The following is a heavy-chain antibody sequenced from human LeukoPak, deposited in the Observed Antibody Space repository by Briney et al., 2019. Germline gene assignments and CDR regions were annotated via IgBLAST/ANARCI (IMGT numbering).Heavy chain of an antibody. CDR2: IYYSGST. CDR1: GGSISSYY. V-gene: IGHV4-59*12. Sequence: SETLSLTCTVSGGSISSYYWSWIRQPPGMGLEWIGYIYYSGSTNYNPSLKSRVTISVDTSKNQFSLKLSSVTAADTAVYYCAGFFGSGWKNFDYWGQGTLVTVSS. D-gene: IGHD6-19*01. J-gene: IGHJ4*02. CDR3: AGFFGSGWKNFDY.